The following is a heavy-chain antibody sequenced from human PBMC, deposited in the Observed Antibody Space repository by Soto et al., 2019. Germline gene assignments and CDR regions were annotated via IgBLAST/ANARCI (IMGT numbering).Heavy chain of an antibody. V-gene: IGHV1-3*01. D-gene: IGHD2-21*02. CDR2: INAGNGNT. Sequence: GASVKVSCAASGYSFTSYAIHWVRQAPGQRLEWMGWINAGNGNTKYSQKFQGRVTITRDTSASTAYMELSSLRSEDTAVYYCARSIVVVTALDYWGQGTLVTVSS. CDR3: ARSIVVVTALDY. J-gene: IGHJ4*02. CDR1: GYSFTSYA.